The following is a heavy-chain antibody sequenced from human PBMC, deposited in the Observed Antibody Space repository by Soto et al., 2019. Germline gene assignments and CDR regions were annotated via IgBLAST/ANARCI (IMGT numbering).Heavy chain of an antibody. CDR2: ISYDGSNK. CDR3: AKVFVYSSSSEYYYFGMDV. Sequence: PGGSLRLSCAASGFTFSSYGMHWVRQAPGKGLEWVAVISYDGSNKYYADSVKGRFTISRDISKNTLYLQMNSLRAEDTAVYFCAKVFVYSSSSEYYYFGMDVWGQGTTVTVSS. CDR1: GFTFSSYG. V-gene: IGHV3-30*18. D-gene: IGHD6-6*01. J-gene: IGHJ6*02.